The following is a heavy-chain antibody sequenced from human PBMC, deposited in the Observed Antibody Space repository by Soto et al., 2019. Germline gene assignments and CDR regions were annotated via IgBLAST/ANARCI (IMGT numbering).Heavy chain of an antibody. V-gene: IGHV1-58*01. CDR3: AADPIVVVPAETYYYYYGMDV. J-gene: IGHJ6*02. CDR2: IVVGSGNT. CDR1: GFTFTSSA. D-gene: IGHD2-2*01. Sequence: SVKVSCKASGFTFTSSAVQWVRQARGQRLEWIGWIVVGSGNTNYAQKFQERVTITRDMSTSTAYMELSSLRSEDTAVYYCAADPIVVVPAETYYYYYGMDVWGQGTTVTVSS.